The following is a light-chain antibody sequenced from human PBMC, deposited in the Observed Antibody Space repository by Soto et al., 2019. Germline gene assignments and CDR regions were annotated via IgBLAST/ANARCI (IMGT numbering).Light chain of an antibody. V-gene: IGKV4-1*01. CDR2: GAS. J-gene: IGKJ2*01. CDR1: QSVLYNSNNKNH. Sequence: DFVMTQAPDSLAVSLRERATINCKSSQSVLYNSNNKNHLGWFQQKPGHPPKLLIYGASFRPSGVPDRFSGSASGTDFTLTISRLQDEDVAAYYCQQYYRIPFTFGQGTKLEI. CDR3: QQYYRIPFT.